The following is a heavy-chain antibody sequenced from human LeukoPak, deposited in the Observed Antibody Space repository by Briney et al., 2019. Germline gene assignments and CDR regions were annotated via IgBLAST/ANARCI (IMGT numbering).Heavy chain of an antibody. J-gene: IGHJ1*01. CDR2: INHSGST. Sequence: TSETLSLTCAVYGGSFSGYYWSWIRQPPGKGLEWIGEINHSGSTNYNPSLKSRVTISVDTSKNQFSLKLSSVTAADTAVYYCARGDYDSSGYYVEAPFQHWGQGTLVTVSS. CDR3: ARGDYDSSGYYVEAPFQH. V-gene: IGHV4-34*01. D-gene: IGHD3-22*01. CDR1: GGSFSGYY.